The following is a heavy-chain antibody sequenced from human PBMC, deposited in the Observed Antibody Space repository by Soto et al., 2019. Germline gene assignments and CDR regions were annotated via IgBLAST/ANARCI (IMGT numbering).Heavy chain of an antibody. CDR3: ARENVGGWNDY. D-gene: IGHD6-19*01. V-gene: IGHV1-18*01. J-gene: IGHJ4*02. CDR1: NYTFTSNG. CDR2: ISAYNGNT. Sequence: QVQLVQSGAEVKKPGASVKVSCKASNYTFTSNGISWVRQAPGQGLEWMGWISAYNGNTNYAQNLQGRVTMTTDTSTRTAYKELRSLRSDDTAVYYCARENVGGWNDYWGQGTLVTFTS.